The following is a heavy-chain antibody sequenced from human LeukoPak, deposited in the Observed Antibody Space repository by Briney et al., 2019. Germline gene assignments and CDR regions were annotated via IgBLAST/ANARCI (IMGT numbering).Heavy chain of an antibody. J-gene: IGHJ6*03. Sequence: SVKVSCKASGGTFSSYAISWVRQAPGQGLEWMGGIIPIFGTANYAQKFRGRVTITADKSTSTAYMELSSLRSEDTAVYYCAGGRYSSSWKPTGAGYYYMDVWGKGTTVTVSS. CDR1: GGTFSSYA. V-gene: IGHV1-69*06. D-gene: IGHD6-13*01. CDR3: AGGRYSSSWKPTGAGYYYMDV. CDR2: IIPIFGTA.